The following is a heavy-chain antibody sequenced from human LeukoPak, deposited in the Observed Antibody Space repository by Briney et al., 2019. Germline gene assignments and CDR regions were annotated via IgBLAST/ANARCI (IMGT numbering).Heavy chain of an antibody. CDR2: IIPIFGTA. D-gene: IGHD3-22*01. CDR3: AREGGYYDSRGDTSRFDY. V-gene: IGHV1-69*05. Sequence: SVKVSCKASGGTFSSYAISWVRQAPGQRLEWMRRIIPIFGTANYAQKFQGRVTITTDESTSTAYMELSSLRSEDTAVYYCAREGGYYDSRGDTSRFDYWGQGTLVTVSS. J-gene: IGHJ4*02. CDR1: GGTFSSYA.